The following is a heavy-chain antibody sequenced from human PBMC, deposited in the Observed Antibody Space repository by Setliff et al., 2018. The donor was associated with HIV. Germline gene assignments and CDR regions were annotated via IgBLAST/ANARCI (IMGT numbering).Heavy chain of an antibody. V-gene: IGHV4-39*01. CDR3: ARSLAGLMNYFDY. D-gene: IGHD6-19*01. CDR2: IYNSGST. J-gene: IGHJ4*02. CDR1: GGSINRISYY. Sequence: SETLSLTCTVSGGSINRISYYWGWIRQAPGRGLEWIGSIYNSGSTYYNPSLKSRIIISSDTSKNQISLRLTSVTAADTAVYFCARSLAGLMNYFDYWGQGMLVTVSS.